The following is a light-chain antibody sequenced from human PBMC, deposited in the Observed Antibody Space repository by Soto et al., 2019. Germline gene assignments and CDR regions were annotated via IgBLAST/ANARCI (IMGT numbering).Light chain of an antibody. V-gene: IGLV2-8*01. J-gene: IGLJ3*02. CDR1: SSDVGAYNY. CDR3: RSFASSNTWV. Sequence: QSALTQPPSASGSPGQSVTISCTGTSSDVGAYNYVSWYQQHAGKAPKLVIYEVTKRPSGVPDRFSGSKSANTASLTVSGLHAEDEADYYCRSFASSNTWVFGGGTKLTVL. CDR2: EVT.